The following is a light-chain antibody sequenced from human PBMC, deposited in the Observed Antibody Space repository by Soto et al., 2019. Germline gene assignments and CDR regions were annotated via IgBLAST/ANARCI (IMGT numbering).Light chain of an antibody. Sequence: IQMTQSPSALSASVGDRVTITCRASESASKWVAWYQQKPGRSPTLLIYKASTLQSGVPSRFSGSGSGTDSTLTISSLQPEDFATYYCLQDYNYPRTFGQGTKVDIK. CDR2: KAS. CDR3: LQDYNYPRT. CDR1: ESASKW. J-gene: IGKJ1*01. V-gene: IGKV1-6*01.